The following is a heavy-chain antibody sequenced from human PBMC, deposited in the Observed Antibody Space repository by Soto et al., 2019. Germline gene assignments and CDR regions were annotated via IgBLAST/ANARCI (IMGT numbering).Heavy chain of an antibody. CDR2: IVPIVDTS. V-gene: IGHV1-69*12. Sequence: QVQLVQSGAEVRQPASWVKISCETSGGTFSSYAITWVRQAPGQGLEWMEGIVPIVDTSTYAQKFQGRVTITADESTSTAYMELSSLRSDDTAIYYCVRVVAIPGYPDNWGQGTLVTVSS. CDR1: GGTFSSYA. CDR3: VRVVAIPGYPDN. J-gene: IGHJ4*02. D-gene: IGHD5-12*01.